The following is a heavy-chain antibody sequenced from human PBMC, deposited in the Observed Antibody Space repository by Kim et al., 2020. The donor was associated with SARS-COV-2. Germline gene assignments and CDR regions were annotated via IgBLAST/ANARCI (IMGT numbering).Heavy chain of an antibody. CDR2: ISYDGSNK. D-gene: IGHD3-22*01. Sequence: GGSLRLSCAASGFTFSSYAMHWVRQAPGKGLEWVAVISYDGSNKYYADSAKGRFTISRDNSKNTLYLQMNSLRAEDTAVYYCARDSSGYYWFDYWGQRTLVTVSS. V-gene: IGHV3-30-3*01. J-gene: IGHJ4*02. CDR3: ARDSSGYYWFDY. CDR1: GFTFSSYA.